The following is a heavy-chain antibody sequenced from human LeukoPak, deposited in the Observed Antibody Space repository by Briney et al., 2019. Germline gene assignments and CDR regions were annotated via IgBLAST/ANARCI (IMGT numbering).Heavy chain of an antibody. D-gene: IGHD4-17*01. CDR3: ALTTVSEGFDY. CDR1: GFTFSTYS. CDR2: ISSSSTYI. Sequence: GGSLRLSCAASGFTFSTYSMNWVRQAPGKGLKWVSSISSSSTYIYYADSVKGRFSIPRDNAKNSLYLQMNSLRAEDTAVYYCALTTVSEGFDYWGQGTLVTVSS. J-gene: IGHJ4*02. V-gene: IGHV3-21*01.